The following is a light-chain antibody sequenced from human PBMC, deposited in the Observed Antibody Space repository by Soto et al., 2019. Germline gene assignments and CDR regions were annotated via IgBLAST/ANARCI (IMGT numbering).Light chain of an antibody. Sequence: DIQMTQSPSSLSASVGDRVTITCQASQDISNYLNRYQQKPGKAPKLLIYDATNFETGITPRFSGSGSGTDFTFTISSLQPEDIATYYCQQYDNLLWTFGQGTKVEIK. J-gene: IGKJ1*01. CDR3: QQYDNLLWT. CDR1: QDISNY. V-gene: IGKV1-33*01. CDR2: DAT.